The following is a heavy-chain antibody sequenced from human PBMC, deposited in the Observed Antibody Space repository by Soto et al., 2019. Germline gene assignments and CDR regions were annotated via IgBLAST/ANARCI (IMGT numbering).Heavy chain of an antibody. CDR1: GFIFRSYS. Sequence: QVQLVESGGGVVQPGRSLRLSCAASGFIFRSYSLHWVRQAPGKGLEWVAVISYDGSNRYFADSVEGRFTISRDNSRNTLHLQMNSLRTEDTAVYYCVRDPGFYDGSGPAWGQGTLVTVSS. CDR2: ISYDGSNR. D-gene: IGHD3-22*01. V-gene: IGHV3-30*04. CDR3: VRDPGFYDGSGPA. J-gene: IGHJ1*01.